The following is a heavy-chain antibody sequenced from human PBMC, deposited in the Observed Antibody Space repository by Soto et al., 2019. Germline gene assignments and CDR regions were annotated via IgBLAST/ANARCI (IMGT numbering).Heavy chain of an antibody. Sequence: SETLSLTCTVSGDSISRGDYYWCWIRQPPGKGLEWIGYIYYSGSTYYNPSLKSRVTISVDTSKNQFSLKLSSVTAADTAVYYCASNSYGYTFYDYGGQGTLVTVSS. CDR3: ASNSYGYTFYDY. CDR2: IYYSGST. CDR1: GDSISRGDYY. J-gene: IGHJ4*02. D-gene: IGHD5-18*01. V-gene: IGHV4-30-4*01.